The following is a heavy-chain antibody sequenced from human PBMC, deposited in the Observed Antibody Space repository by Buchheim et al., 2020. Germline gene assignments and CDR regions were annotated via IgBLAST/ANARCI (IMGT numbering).Heavy chain of an antibody. D-gene: IGHD3-10*01. V-gene: IGHV3-23*01. CDR3: AKDAEYYYRVKNWFDL. CDR1: GFTFSSYA. Sequence: VQLLESGGGLVQPGGSLRIPCAASGFTFSSYAMSWVRQAPGKGLGWVSAIRGSGGSTYYADSVKGRFTISRDNSKKTPYLQMNSLRAEDTAVYYCAKDAEYYYRVKNWFDLWGQGTL. J-gene: IGHJ5*02. CDR2: IRGSGGST.